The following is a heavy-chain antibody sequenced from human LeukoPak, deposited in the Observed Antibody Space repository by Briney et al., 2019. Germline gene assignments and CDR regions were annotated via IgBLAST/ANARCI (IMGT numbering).Heavy chain of an antibody. J-gene: IGHJ4*02. CDR1: VGSISSSSYY. CDR2: IYYSGST. V-gene: IGHV4-39*01. D-gene: IGHD2-2*01. Sequence: SEALSLTCTVAVGSISSSSYYGGWIRQPPGKGLEWIGSIYYSGSTYYNPSLKSRVTMSVDPSNTQFSLQLSSVTAADTAVYYCARRAALRSATYFDYWGQGTLVTVSS. CDR3: ARRAALRSATYFDY.